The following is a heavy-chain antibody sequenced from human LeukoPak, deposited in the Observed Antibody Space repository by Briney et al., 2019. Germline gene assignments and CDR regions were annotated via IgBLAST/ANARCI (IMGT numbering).Heavy chain of an antibody. J-gene: IGHJ5*02. CDR3: ARAGDYGDYVGWFDP. CDR1: GGSISSYY. D-gene: IGHD4-17*01. V-gene: IGHV4-59*12. CDR2: IYYGGST. Sequence: PSETLSLTCTVSGGSISSYYWSWIRQPPGKGLEWIGYIYYGGSTNYNPSLKSRVTMSVDTSKNQFSLKLTSVTAADTAVYYCARAGDYGDYVGWFDPWGQGTLVTVSS.